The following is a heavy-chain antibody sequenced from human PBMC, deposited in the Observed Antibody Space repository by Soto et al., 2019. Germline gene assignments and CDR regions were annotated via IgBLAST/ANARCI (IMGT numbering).Heavy chain of an antibody. CDR2: IVVGSGNT. CDR3: AASGRAGYYSYYYYGMDV. Sequence: VSCKASVFTFTSSAVQWVRQARGQRLEWIGWIVVGSGNTNYAQKFQERVTITRDMSTSTAYMELSSLRSEDTAVYYCAASGRAGYYSYYYYGMDVWGQGTTVTVSS. J-gene: IGHJ6*02. CDR1: VFTFTSSA. D-gene: IGHD3-22*01. V-gene: IGHV1-58*01.